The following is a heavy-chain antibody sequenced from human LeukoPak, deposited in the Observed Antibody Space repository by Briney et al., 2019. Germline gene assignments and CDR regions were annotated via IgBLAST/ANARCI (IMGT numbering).Heavy chain of an antibody. J-gene: IGHJ5*02. CDR2: MTPNSGNT. CDR3: ARRKKIVRSWFDP. D-gene: IGHD1-26*01. V-gene: IGHV1-8*01. Sequence: PRASVKVSCKASGYTFTSYDINGVRQATGQGLEGMGWMTPNSGNTGYAQKFQGRVTMTRNTSISTAYMELSSLRSEDTAVYYCARRKKIVRSWFDPWGQGTLVTVSS. CDR1: GYTFTSYD.